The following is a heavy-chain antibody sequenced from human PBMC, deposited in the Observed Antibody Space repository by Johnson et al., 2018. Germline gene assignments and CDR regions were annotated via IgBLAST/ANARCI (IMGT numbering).Heavy chain of an antibody. V-gene: IGHV5-51*01. CDR1: GYSFTTSW. CDR3: ARRRGTDFDY. D-gene: IGHD3-10*01. J-gene: IGHJ4*02. CDR2: IFPSASDT. Sequence: EVQLVESGAEVKKPGESLKISCKGSGYSFTTSWIAWVRQMPGKGLEWMGIIFPSASDTRYSPSFQGQVTISADKSIPTAYLQWSSLKASDTAMHYCARRRGTDFDYWGQGTLVTVSS.